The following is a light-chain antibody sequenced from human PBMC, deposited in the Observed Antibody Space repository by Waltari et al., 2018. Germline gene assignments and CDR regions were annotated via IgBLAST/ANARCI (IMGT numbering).Light chain of an antibody. V-gene: IGKV3-20*01. CDR3: QNHERLPAT. Sequence: EVVLTQSPGTLSLSPGERATLSRRASQSISKYLVWYQQRPGQAPRLLIYAASTRATGIPDRFSGSGFGTDFSLTISRLEPEDFAVYYCQNHERLPATFGQGTRVEIK. CDR2: AAS. CDR1: QSISKY. J-gene: IGKJ1*01.